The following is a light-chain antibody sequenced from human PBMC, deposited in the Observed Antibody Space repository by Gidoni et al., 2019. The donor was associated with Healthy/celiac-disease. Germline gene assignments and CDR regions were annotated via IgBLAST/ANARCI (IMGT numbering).Light chain of an antibody. CDR3: QQYYSTPGT. CDR2: WAS. CDR1: QSVLYSSNNKNY. V-gene: IGKV4-1*01. Sequence: DIVMTQSPDSLAVSLGERATINCKSSQSVLYSSNNKNYLAWYQQKPGQPPKPLIYWASTRESGVPDRFSGSGSGTDFTLTISSLQAEDVAVYYCQQYYSTPGTFGPGTKVDIK. J-gene: IGKJ3*01.